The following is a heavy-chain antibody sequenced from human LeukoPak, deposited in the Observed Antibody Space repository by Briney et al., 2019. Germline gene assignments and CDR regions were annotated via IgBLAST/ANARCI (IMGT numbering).Heavy chain of an antibody. CDR1: GYTFTGYY. Sequence: ASVKVSCKASGYTFTGYYMHWVRQAPGQGPEWMGWINPNSGGTNYAQKFQGRVTMTRDTSISTAYMELSRLRSDDTAVYYCARVSPYSSGWSNYYYYMDVWGKGTTVTISS. D-gene: IGHD6-19*01. J-gene: IGHJ6*03. V-gene: IGHV1-2*02. CDR2: INPNSGGT. CDR3: ARVSPYSSGWSNYYYYMDV.